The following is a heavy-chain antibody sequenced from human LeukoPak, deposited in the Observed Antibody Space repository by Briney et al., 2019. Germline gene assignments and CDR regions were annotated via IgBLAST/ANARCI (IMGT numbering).Heavy chain of an antibody. D-gene: IGHD6-19*01. J-gene: IGHJ4*02. CDR3: ARSIAVAVHAFDH. Sequence: GGSLRLSCAASGFTVSSNYMTWVRQAPGKGLEWVSVIYSGGSTYYADSVKGRFTISRDNSKNTLYLQMNSLRAEDTAVYYCARSIAVAVHAFDHWGQGTLVTVSS. V-gene: IGHV3-53*01. CDR1: GFTVSSNY. CDR2: IYSGGST.